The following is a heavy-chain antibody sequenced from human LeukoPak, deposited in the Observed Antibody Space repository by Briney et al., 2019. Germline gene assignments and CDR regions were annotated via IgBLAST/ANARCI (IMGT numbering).Heavy chain of an antibody. CDR3: AKRGVVIRAVIVVGFHKEAYYFDC. V-gene: IGHV3-23*01. D-gene: IGHD2-15*01. J-gene: IGHJ4*02. Sequence: GGSLRPSCAVSGITASNYGMSWVRQAPGKGLEWVAGISDSGGSTNYADSVKGRFTISRDNPKNTLYLQMNNLRAEDTAVYFCAKRGVVIRAVIVVGFHKEAYYFDCWGQGALVTVSS. CDR2: ISDSGGST. CDR1: GITASNYG.